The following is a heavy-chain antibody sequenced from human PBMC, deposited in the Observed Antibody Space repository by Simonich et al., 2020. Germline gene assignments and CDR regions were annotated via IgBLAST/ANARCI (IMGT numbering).Heavy chain of an antibody. V-gene: IGHV4-59*08. J-gene: IGHJ2*01. CDR2: IYYSGRT. CDR3: ARQKFGGEVGTAITGYWYFDL. Sequence: QVQLQESGPGLVKPSETLSLTCTVSGGSISSYYWSWIRQPPGKGLEWLGYIYYSGRTNYNPSLKSRVTIAVDTSKNQFSLKRSSVTAADTAVYYCARQKFGGEVGTAITGYWYFDLWGRGTVVTVSS. CDR1: GGSISSYY. D-gene: IGHD2-21*02.